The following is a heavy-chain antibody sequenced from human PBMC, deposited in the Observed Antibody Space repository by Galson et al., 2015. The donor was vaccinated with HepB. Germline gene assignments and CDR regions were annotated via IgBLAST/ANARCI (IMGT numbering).Heavy chain of an antibody. Sequence: SLRLSCAASGFTVSSNYMSWVRQAPGKGLEWVSSISSSSSYIYYADSVKGRFTISRDNAKNSLYLQMNSLRAEDTAVYYCAGVLYGSGSYSNYDAFDIWGQGTMVTVSS. J-gene: IGHJ3*02. CDR3: AGVLYGSGSYSNYDAFDI. CDR2: ISSSSSYI. CDR1: GFTVSSNY. D-gene: IGHD3-10*01. V-gene: IGHV3-21*01.